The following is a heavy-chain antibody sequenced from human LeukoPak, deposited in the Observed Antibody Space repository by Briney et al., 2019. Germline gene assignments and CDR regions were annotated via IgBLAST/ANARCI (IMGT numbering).Heavy chain of an antibody. CDR2: ISWNSGSI. CDR3: ARDLAGW. D-gene: IGHD2-15*01. Sequence: GVSLRLSCAASGFTFSSYAMHWVRQAPGKGLEWVSGISWNSGSIGYADSVKGRFTISRDNAKNSLYLQMNSLRAEDTALYYCARDLAGWWGQGTLVTVSS. CDR1: GFTFSSYA. J-gene: IGHJ4*02. V-gene: IGHV3-9*01.